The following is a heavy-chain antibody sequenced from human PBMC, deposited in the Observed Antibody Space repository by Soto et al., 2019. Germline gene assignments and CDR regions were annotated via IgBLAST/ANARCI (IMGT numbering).Heavy chain of an antibody. V-gene: IGHV3-23*01. Sequence: GGSLRLSCAASGFICSSHDMSWVRQAPGKGLEWVSTILVDGRTFYVDSVKGRFTISRDSSQNTVYLQMNSLTAGDTALYYCAKETATGGGAFDICGQGTMVTVSS. CDR2: ILVDGRT. CDR3: AKETATGGGAFDI. CDR1: GFICSSHD. D-gene: IGHD2-8*02. J-gene: IGHJ3*02.